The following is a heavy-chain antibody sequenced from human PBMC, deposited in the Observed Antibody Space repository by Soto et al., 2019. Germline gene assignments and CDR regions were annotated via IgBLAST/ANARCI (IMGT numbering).Heavy chain of an antibody. D-gene: IGHD2-15*01. CDR2: VYSSGST. V-gene: IGHV4-39*01. J-gene: IGHJ4*02. CDR1: GGTISNSNHY. Sequence: QLQLQESGPGLVKPSETLPLTCTVSGGTISNSNHYWAWIRQPPGKGLEWIGSVYSSGSTYYNPSLKRRLTITVATFTNQFSLRLNSVTAADTAVYYCARPRDATGYFDYWGQGTLVTVSS. CDR3: ARPRDATGYFDY.